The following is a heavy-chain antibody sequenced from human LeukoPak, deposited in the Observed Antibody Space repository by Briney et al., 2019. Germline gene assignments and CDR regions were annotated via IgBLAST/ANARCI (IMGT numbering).Heavy chain of an antibody. D-gene: IGHD3-22*01. V-gene: IGHV1-2*02. Sequence: GASVKVSCKASGYTFTGYYMHWVRQAPGQGLAWMGWINPNSGGTNYAQKFQGRVTMTRDTSISTAYMELGRLRSDDTAVYYCARDLSPYDSSGYYDYWGQGTLVTVSS. J-gene: IGHJ4*02. CDR2: INPNSGGT. CDR3: ARDLSPYDSSGYYDY. CDR1: GYTFTGYY.